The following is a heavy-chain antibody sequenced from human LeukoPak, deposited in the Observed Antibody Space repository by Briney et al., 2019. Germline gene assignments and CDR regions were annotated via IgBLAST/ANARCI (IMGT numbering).Heavy chain of an antibody. CDR1: GFTVSSNC. D-gene: IGHD6-13*01. CDR3: ARARAAAGTWFAYYYYGMDV. Sequence: GGSMRLSCVASGFTVSSNCMSWVRQAPGKGLEWVSVIYSGDSTYYADSVKGRFTISRDNSKNTLYLQMNSLRAEDTAVYYCARARAAAGTWFAYYYYGMDVWGQGTTVTVSS. CDR2: IYSGDST. V-gene: IGHV3-66*01. J-gene: IGHJ6*02.